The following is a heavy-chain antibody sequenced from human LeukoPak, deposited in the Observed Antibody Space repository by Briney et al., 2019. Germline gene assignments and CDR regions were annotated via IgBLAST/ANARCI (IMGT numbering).Heavy chain of an antibody. CDR3: ARDSGAGYGGYCSSTSGTGFDY. V-gene: IGHV4-39*02. J-gene: IGHJ4*02. Sequence: SETLSLTCTVSGGSISSSSYYWGWIRQPPGKGLEWLVSVYYSGSTYYNRSLKDRTTIPGDTSKNQSSMKLNSVTDADTAVYYCARDSGAGYGGYCSSTSGTGFDYWGQGTLVTVSS. D-gene: IGHD2-2*01. CDR1: GGSISSSSYY. CDR2: VYYSGST.